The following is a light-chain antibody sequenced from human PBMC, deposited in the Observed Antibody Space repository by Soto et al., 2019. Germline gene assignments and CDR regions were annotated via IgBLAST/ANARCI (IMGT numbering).Light chain of an antibody. CDR1: QIISSW. CDR2: AAS. CDR3: QQLNSFPIT. J-gene: IGKJ5*01. Sequence: DIHMTQSPSSVSASVGDRFTITCGASQIISSWLAWYQQKPGKAPKLLIYAASILQSGVPSRFRGSGSGTEFTLTISSLQPEDFETYYCQQLNSFPITFGQGTRLEIK. V-gene: IGKV1-12*01.